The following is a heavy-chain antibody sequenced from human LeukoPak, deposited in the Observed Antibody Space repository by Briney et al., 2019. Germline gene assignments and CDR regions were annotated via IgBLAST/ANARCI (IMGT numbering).Heavy chain of an antibody. V-gene: IGHV3-23*01. CDR1: GFTFSSYA. J-gene: IGHJ4*02. Sequence: GGSLRLSCAASGFTFSSYALSWVRQAPGKGLEWVSTINSGGSTHYADSVKGRFTISRDNSKNTLYLQMNSLRAEDTAVYYCAPDPNKWLRNYWGQGTLVTVSS. D-gene: IGHD5-12*01. CDR3: APDPNKWLRNY. CDR2: INSGGST.